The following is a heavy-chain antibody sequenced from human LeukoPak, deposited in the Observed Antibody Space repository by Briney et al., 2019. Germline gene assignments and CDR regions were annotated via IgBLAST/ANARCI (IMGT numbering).Heavy chain of an antibody. CDR2: ISYDGSYK. D-gene: IGHD2-8*01. Sequence: PGGSLRLSCAASGFTFSSYGMHWVRQAPGKGLEWVAVISYDGSYKYNADSVKGRFTISRDNSKNTLFLQMNSLRAEDTAVYYCAVSLEAVYGMDVWGQGTTVTVSS. CDR1: GFTFSSYG. J-gene: IGHJ6*02. CDR3: AVSLEAVYGMDV. V-gene: IGHV3-30*03.